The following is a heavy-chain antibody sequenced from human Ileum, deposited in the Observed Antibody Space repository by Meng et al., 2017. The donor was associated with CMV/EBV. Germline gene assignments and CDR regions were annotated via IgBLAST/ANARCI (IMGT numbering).Heavy chain of an antibody. V-gene: IGHV4-59*01. Sequence: SETLSLTCTVSGGSISNYYWTWIRQPPGKGLEWIGYIYYSGSTNYNPSLKSRVSISVDTSKNQFSLKLSSVTTADTAVYYCAREGRGNANGMDVWSPGTTVTVSS. CDR1: GGSISNYY. CDR2: IYYSGST. J-gene: IGHJ6*02. D-gene: IGHD4-23*01. CDR3: AREGRGNANGMDV.